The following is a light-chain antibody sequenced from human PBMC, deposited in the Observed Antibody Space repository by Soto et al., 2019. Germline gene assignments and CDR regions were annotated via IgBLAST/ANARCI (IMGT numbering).Light chain of an antibody. Sequence: EMVLTHSPYTLSSSAGERSTLSFGASQSVTSYLAWYQQKPGQAPRLLIYDVSNRASGIPARFSGSGSETDFTLTISSLEPEDFAVYYCQQRSDWPLTFGQGTRLEIK. CDR3: QQRSDWPLT. V-gene: IGKV3-11*01. J-gene: IGKJ5*01. CDR1: QSVTSY. CDR2: DVS.